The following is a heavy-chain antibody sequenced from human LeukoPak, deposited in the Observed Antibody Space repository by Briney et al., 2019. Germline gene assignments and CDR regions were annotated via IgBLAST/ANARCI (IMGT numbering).Heavy chain of an antibody. CDR1: GFTFSSYS. CDR2: ISGSGGST. CDR3: AKDLPNIVVVPAATLDY. D-gene: IGHD2-2*01. J-gene: IGHJ4*02. V-gene: IGHV3-23*01. Sequence: GGSLRLSCAASGFTFSSYSMNWVRQAPGKGLEWVSAISGSGGSTYYADSVKGRFTISRDNSKNTLYLQMNSLRAEDTAVYYCAKDLPNIVVVPAATLDYWGQGTLVTVSS.